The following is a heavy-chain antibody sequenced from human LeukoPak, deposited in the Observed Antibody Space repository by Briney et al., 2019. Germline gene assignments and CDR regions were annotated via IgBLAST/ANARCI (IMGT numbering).Heavy chain of an antibody. J-gene: IGHJ6*02. V-gene: IGHV4-31*03. D-gene: IGHD3-22*01. Sequence: SETLSLTCTVSGGSISGGGYYWSWIRQHPGKGLEWIGYIYYSGGTYYNPSLKSRVTISVDTSKNQFSLKLSSVTAADTAVYYCASTEYYYDSSGYYYGMDVWGQGTTVTVSS. CDR2: IYYSGGT. CDR1: GGSISGGGYY. CDR3: ASTEYYYDSSGYYYGMDV.